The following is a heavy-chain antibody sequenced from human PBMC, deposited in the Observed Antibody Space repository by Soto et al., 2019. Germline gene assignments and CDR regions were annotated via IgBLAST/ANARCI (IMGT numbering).Heavy chain of an antibody. CDR1: DGSVSSGSYY. Sequence: QVQLQESGPGLVKPSETLSLTCTVSDGSVSSGSYYWSWIRQPPGKGLEWIGYIYSSGSTLYNPSLKSRVTISVDTSMNQFSLKVSSLTAADTAVYYCARDSVAFFDSWGQGTLVTVSS. CDR2: IYSSGST. V-gene: IGHV4-61*01. CDR3: ARDSVAFFDS. J-gene: IGHJ4*02. D-gene: IGHD2-15*01.